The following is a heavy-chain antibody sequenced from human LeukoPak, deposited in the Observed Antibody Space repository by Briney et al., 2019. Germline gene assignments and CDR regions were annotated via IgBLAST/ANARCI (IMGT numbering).Heavy chain of an antibody. J-gene: IGHJ4*02. CDR2: NSHSGST. V-gene: IGHV4-34*01. CDR3: ARGYGYVWGRDGY. D-gene: IGHD3-16*01. CDR1: GDFTSGYY. Sequence: SETLSLTCAVYGDFTSGYYLSWIRQPPGKGLEWMGENSHSGSTNYSPSLESRVTMSVDAPKNQISLKLNSLTAADTAVYYCARGYGYVWGRDGYWSQGTLVTVSS.